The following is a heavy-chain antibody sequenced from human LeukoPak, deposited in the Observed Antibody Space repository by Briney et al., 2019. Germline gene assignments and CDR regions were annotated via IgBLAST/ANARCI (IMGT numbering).Heavy chain of an antibody. CDR1: GASLSTSS. Sequence: PSETLSLTCTVSGASLSTSSWTWIRQPPGKGLECIGFIYYSGTAHYHPSLKSRVTISLDTSKNQFSLSLSSVTAADTAIYYCARHFSNGWSDKWGQGTLVTVS. J-gene: IGHJ4*02. CDR3: ARHFSNGWSDK. V-gene: IGHV4-59*08. CDR2: IYYSGTA. D-gene: IGHD6-19*01.